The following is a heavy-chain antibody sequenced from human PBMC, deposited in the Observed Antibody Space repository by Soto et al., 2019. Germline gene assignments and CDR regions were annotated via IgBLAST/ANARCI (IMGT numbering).Heavy chain of an antibody. CDR1: GFTFVTTD. J-gene: IGHJ5*02. Sequence: LRLPCAASGFTFVTTDMSWVRPAPGEGLEWVSTIDGSGGITYYADSVKGRFTISRDNSRNTVYLQMNILRGDDTALYYCVKNSGWFNTWGQGSLV. CDR3: VKNSGWFNT. CDR2: IDGSGGIT. V-gene: IGHV3-23*01.